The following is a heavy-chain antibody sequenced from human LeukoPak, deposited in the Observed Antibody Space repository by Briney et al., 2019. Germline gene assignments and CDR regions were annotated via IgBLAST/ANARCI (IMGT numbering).Heavy chain of an antibody. CDR1: GYSISSGYY. V-gene: IGHV4-38-2*02. D-gene: IGHD5-18*01. J-gene: IGHJ6*03. CDR3: ARAPRIQLWKDYYYYYYMDV. Sequence: PSETLSLTCTVSGYSISSGYYWGWIRQPPGKGLEWIGRIYTSGSTNYNPSLKSRVTMSVDTSKNQFSLKLSSVTAADTAVYYCARAPRIQLWKDYYYYYYMDVWGKGTTVTISS. CDR2: IYTSGST.